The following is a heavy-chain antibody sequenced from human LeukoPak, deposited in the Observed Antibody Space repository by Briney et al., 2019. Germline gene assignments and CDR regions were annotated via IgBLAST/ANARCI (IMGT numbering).Heavy chain of an antibody. CDR3: ARDKTRGLGYSYSKSGNYFDY. J-gene: IGHJ4*02. D-gene: IGHD5-18*01. Sequence: GGSLRLSCAASGFTFSTSWMTWVRQAPGKGLEFVANIKHDGSEKYYVDSVQGRFTISRDNAKNSLYLQMNSLRAEDTAVYSCARDKTRGLGYSYSKSGNYFDYWGQGTLVTVSS. CDR2: IKHDGSEK. V-gene: IGHV3-7*01. CDR1: GFTFSTSW.